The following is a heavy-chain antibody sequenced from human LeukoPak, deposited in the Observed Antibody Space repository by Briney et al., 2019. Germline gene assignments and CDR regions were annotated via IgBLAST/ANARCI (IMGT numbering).Heavy chain of an antibody. CDR1: GFTFSSYA. Sequence: RXSXAASGFTFSSYAMSWVRQAPGKGLEWVSAISGSGGSTYYADPVKGRFTISRDNSKNTLYLQMNSLRAEDTAVYYCAKEPGTTLGYYFDYWGQGTLVTVSS. CDR3: AKEPGTTLGYYFDY. D-gene: IGHD1-7*01. V-gene: IGHV3-23*01. J-gene: IGHJ4*02. CDR2: ISGSGGST.